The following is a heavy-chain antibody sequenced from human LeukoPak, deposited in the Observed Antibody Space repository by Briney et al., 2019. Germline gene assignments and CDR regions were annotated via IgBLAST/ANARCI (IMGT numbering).Heavy chain of an antibody. CDR1: GLTFSSYA. D-gene: IGHD3/OR15-3a*01. CDR3: ARDLWTDY. CDR2: ISYDGSNK. J-gene: IGHJ4*02. V-gene: IGHV3-30*04. Sequence: PGRSLRLSCAASGLTFSSYAMHWVRQAPGKGLEWVAVISYDGSNKYYADSVKGRFTISRDNSKNTLYLQMNSLRAEDTAVYYCARDLWTDYWGQGTLVTVSS.